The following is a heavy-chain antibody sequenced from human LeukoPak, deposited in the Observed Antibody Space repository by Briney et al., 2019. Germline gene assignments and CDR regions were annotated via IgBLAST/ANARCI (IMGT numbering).Heavy chain of an antibody. CDR1: GGSISSGSYY. J-gene: IGHJ4*02. V-gene: IGHV4-61*02. CDR3: ARALNAPELPGYGSGNGADDY. Sequence: SQTLSLTCTVSGGSISSGSYYWSWIRQPAGKGLEWIGRIYHSGSTYYNPSLKSRVTISVDTSKNQFSLKLSSVTAADTAVYYCARALNAPELPGYGSGNGADDYWGQGTLVTVSS. CDR2: IYHSGST. D-gene: IGHD3-10*01.